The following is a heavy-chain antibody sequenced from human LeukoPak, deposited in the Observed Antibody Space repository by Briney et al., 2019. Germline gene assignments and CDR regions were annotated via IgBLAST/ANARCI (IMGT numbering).Heavy chain of an antibody. V-gene: IGHV3-53*01. CDR2: LYSGGAT. CDR3: ARPQGYTYGLDY. D-gene: IGHD5-18*01. J-gene: IGHJ4*02. Sequence: GGSLRLSCAVSGFSVSTNYMTWVRQAPGKGLDWVSVLYSGGATYYADSVKGRFTISRDDSKNTLFLQMNSLRAEDTAVYYCARPQGYTYGLDYWGQGTLVTVSS. CDR1: GFSVSTNY.